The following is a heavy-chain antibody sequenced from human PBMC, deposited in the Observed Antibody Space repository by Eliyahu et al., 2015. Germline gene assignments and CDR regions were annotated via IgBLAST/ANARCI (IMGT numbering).Heavy chain of an antibody. CDR2: INHSGST. Sequence: QVQLQQWGAGLLKPSETLSLTCAVXGXSFSGYYWXWXRQPPGKGLEWIGEINHSGSTNYNPSLKSRVTISVDTSKNQFSLKLSSVTAADTAVYYCARAASGDYGDNDWYFDLWGRGTLVTVSS. CDR3: ARAASGDYGDNDWYFDL. V-gene: IGHV4-34*01. CDR1: GXSFSGYY. J-gene: IGHJ2*01. D-gene: IGHD4-17*01.